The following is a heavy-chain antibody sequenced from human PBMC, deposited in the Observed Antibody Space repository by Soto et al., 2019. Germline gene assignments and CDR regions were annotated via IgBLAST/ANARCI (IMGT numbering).Heavy chain of an antibody. D-gene: IGHD4-17*01. CDR1: GFTFSGYW. J-gene: IGHJ3*02. V-gene: IGHV3-74*01. CDR3: ALTVTTMGDAFDI. Sequence: EVQLVESGGGLVQPGGSLRPSCAASGFTFSGYWMHWFGQPPGKGLVWVSRINSDGGSTSYADSVKGRFTISRDNAKNTLYLQMNSLRAEDTAVYYCALTVTTMGDAFDIWGQGTMVTVSS. CDR2: INSDGGST.